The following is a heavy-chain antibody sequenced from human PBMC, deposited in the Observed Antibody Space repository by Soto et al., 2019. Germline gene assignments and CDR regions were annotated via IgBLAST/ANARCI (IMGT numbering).Heavy chain of an antibody. V-gene: IGHV3-74*01. CDR1: GFTFTSYW. D-gene: IGHD5-18*01. CDR2: INSDGTDT. Sequence: GGSLRLSRAASGFTFTSYWMHWVRQTPGKGLVWVSRINSDGTDTVYVDSVKGRFTISRDNAKNTLFLQMNSLRAEDTAVYYCTRSITGYSYADTWGQGTLVTVSS. CDR3: TRSITGYSYADT. J-gene: IGHJ5*02.